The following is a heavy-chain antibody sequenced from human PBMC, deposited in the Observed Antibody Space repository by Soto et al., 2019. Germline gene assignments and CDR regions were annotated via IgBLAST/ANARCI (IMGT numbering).Heavy chain of an antibody. Sequence: SETLSLTCTGAGGAISSSSYYWGWSRQPPGKGLEWIGRIYYSGSTYYNPSLKSRVTRSGDTSKNQCSLKLSSVPAADPAVYYCARLTVRGVTIDSWGQGTLVTVSS. CDR3: ARLTVRGVTIDS. V-gene: IGHV4-39*01. D-gene: IGHD3-10*01. CDR2: IYYSGST. CDR1: GGAISSSSYY. J-gene: IGHJ4*02.